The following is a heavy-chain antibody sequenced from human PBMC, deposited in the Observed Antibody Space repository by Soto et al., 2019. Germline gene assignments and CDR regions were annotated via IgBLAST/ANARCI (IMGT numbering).Heavy chain of an antibody. CDR2: ISYDGSNK. V-gene: IGHV3-30-3*01. J-gene: IGHJ6*02. Sequence: QVQLVESGGGVVQPGRSLRLSCAASGFTFSSYAMHWVRQAPGKGLEWVAVISYDGSNKYYADSVKGRFTISRDNSKNTLYLQMNSLRAEDTAVYYCARGLDTAMVKGYYYYGMDVWGQGTTVTVSS. CDR3: ARGLDTAMVKGYYYYGMDV. CDR1: GFTFSSYA. D-gene: IGHD5-18*01.